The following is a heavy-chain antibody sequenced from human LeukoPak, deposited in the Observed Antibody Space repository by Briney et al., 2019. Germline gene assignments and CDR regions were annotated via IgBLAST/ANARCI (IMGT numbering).Heavy chain of an antibody. CDR3: ARDWGDYGPIDY. Sequence: GGPLRLSCAASGFTFSSYSMNWVRQAPGKGLEWVSSISSSSSYIYYADSVKGRFTISRDNAKNSLYLQMNSLRAEDTAVYYCARDWGDYGPIDYWGQGTLVTVSS. V-gene: IGHV3-21*01. CDR2: ISSSSSYI. D-gene: IGHD4/OR15-4a*01. J-gene: IGHJ4*02. CDR1: GFTFSSYS.